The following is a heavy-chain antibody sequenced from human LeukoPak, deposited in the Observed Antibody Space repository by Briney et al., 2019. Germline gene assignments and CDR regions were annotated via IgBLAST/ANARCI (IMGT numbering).Heavy chain of an antibody. CDR1: GGSISSYY. Sequence: PSETLSLTCTVSGGSISSYYWSWIRQPPGKGLEWIGYMYYSGSTNCNPSLKSRVTISLDTSKSQFSLKLSSVTAADTAVYYCAGASAVAGALDYWGHGTLVTVSS. J-gene: IGHJ4*01. D-gene: IGHD6-19*01. CDR2: MYYSGST. CDR3: AGASAVAGALDY. V-gene: IGHV4-59*03.